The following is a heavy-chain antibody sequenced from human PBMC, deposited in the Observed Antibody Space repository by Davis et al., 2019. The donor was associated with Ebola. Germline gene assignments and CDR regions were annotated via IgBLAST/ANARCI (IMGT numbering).Heavy chain of an antibody. CDR3: AKSFSSSPRLRNYYGMDV. V-gene: IGHV3-23*01. CDR1: GFTFSSYA. CDR2: ISGGSGST. Sequence: GESLKISCAASGFTFSSYAMSWVRQAPGKGLEWVSAISGGSGSTYYADSVKGRFTISRDNSKNTLYLQMNSLRAEDTAVYYCAKSFSSSPRLRNYYGMDVWGQGTTVTVS. D-gene: IGHD6-6*01. J-gene: IGHJ6*02.